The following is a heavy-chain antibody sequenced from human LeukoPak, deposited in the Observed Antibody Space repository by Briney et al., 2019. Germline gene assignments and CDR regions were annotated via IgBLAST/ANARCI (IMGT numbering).Heavy chain of an antibody. D-gene: IGHD4-17*01. CDR3: AKVDYGDYPPLDY. Sequence: GGSLRLSCAASRFTFSSYAMSWVRQAPGEGLEWVSAISGSGGSTYYADSVKGRFTISRDNSKNTLYLQMNSLRAEDTAVYYCAKVDYGDYPPLDYWGQGTLVTVSS. CDR2: ISGSGGST. CDR1: RFTFSSYA. V-gene: IGHV3-23*01. J-gene: IGHJ4*02.